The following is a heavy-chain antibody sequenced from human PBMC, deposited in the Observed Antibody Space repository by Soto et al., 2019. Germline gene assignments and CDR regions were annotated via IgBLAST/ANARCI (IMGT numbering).Heavy chain of an antibody. J-gene: IGHJ4*02. CDR2: VKQDGSEK. Sequence: GGSLRLSCAASGFTFSSYWMSWVRQAPGKGLEWVANVKQDGSEKYYVDSVKGRFTISRDNAKNSLYLQMNSLRAEDTAVYYCARDRSRDYFDYWGQGTLVTVSS. CDR1: GFTFSSYW. CDR3: ARDRSRDYFDY. V-gene: IGHV3-7*03.